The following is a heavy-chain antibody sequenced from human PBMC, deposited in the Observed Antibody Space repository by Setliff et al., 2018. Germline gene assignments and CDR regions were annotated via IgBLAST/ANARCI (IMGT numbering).Heavy chain of an antibody. CDR1: GGTFSSYA. V-gene: IGHV1-69*10. CDR2: IIPILGIA. CDR3: AREVGSEGYYYYYGMDV. D-gene: IGHD3-10*01. J-gene: IGHJ6*02. Sequence: SVKVSCKASGGTFSSYAISWVRQAPGQGLEWMGGIIPILGIANYAQKFQGRVTITADKSTSTAYMELSSLRSEDTAVYYCAREVGSEGYYYYYGMDVWGQGTAVTVSS.